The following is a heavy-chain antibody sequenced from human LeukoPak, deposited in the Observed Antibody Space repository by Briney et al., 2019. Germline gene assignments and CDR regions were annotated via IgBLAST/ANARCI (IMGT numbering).Heavy chain of an antibody. CDR1: GYTFTNYY. Sequence: GASVKVSCKASGYTFTNYYIHWVRQAPGQGLEWTGIINPSGGSTSYAQKFQGRVTVTRDTSASTVYMELSSLRSEDTAVYYCAREGPYSDSSRSRFDYWGQGTLVTVSS. CDR3: AREGPYSDSSRSRFDY. J-gene: IGHJ4*02. V-gene: IGHV1-46*01. CDR2: INPSGGST. D-gene: IGHD6-6*01.